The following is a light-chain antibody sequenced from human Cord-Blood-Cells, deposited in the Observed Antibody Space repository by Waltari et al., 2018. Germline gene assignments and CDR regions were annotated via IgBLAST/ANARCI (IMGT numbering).Light chain of an antibody. CDR2: WAS. CDR1: QSVLYSSNNKNY. V-gene: IGKV4-1*01. J-gene: IGKJ3*01. Sequence: DIVMTQSPDSLAVSLGERATINCKSSQSVLYSSNNKNYLVWYQQKPVQPPKLLIYWASTRESGVPDRFSGSGSGTDFTLTISSLQAEDVAVYYCQQYYSTPPTFGPGTKVDIK. CDR3: QQYYSTPPT.